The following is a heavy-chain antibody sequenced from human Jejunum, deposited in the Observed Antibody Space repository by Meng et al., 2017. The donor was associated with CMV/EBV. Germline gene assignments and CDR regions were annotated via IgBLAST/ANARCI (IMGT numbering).Heavy chain of an antibody. CDR3: ARGLPNYYYYGMDV. V-gene: IGHV6-1*01. CDR1: VSNNTAA. CDR2: TFHRSKWYN. Sequence: VSNNTAAWNWIRQSPSRGLEWLGRTFHRSKWYNDYAVSVKSRITISPDTSKNQFSLHLNSVTPEDTAVYYCARGLPNYYYYGMDVWGQGTTVTVSS. D-gene: IGHD4-11*01. J-gene: IGHJ6*02.